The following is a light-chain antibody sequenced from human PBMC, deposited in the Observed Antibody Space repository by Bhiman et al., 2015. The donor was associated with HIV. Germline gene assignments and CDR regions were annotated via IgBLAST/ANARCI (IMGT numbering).Light chain of an antibody. Sequence: QSALTQPPSASGSRGQSVIISCTGTSSDVGVYNLVSWYQHHPGKAPKLIIYEVNKRPSGVPARFSGSKSGNTASLTVSGLQDEDEADYYCSSYGGTTNWGAFGGGTKLTV. V-gene: IGLV2-8*01. J-gene: IGLJ2*01. CDR1: SSDVGVYNL. CDR3: SSYGGTTNWGA. CDR2: EVN.